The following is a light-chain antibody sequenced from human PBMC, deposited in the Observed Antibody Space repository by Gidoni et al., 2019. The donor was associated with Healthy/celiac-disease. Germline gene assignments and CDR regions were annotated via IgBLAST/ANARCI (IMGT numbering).Light chain of an antibody. CDR3: HRSYSPPPIT. J-gene: IGKJ5*01. Sequence: IQMTQPPSSLSASVGDRVTITCRASQSISSYLTWYQQQPVQAPKLLIYAASILRSGVPSRFSVSGSGPEFTLTITILQPEDFATYCCHRSYSPPPITFGQGTRLEIK. V-gene: IGKV1-39*01. CDR1: QSISSY. CDR2: AAS.